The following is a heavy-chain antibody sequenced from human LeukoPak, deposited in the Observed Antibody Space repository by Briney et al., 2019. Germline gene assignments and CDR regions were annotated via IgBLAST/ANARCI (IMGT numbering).Heavy chain of an antibody. CDR1: GGSISSHY. CDR3: ARDRRDFWSGYYFPSSYYYYMDV. Sequence: SETLSLTCTVSGGSISSHYWSWIRQPPGKGQEWIGYIYYSGSTNYNPSLKSRVTISVDTSKNQFSLKLSSVTAADTAVYYCARDRRDFWSGYYFPSSYYYYMDVWGKGTTVTVSS. D-gene: IGHD3-3*01. J-gene: IGHJ6*03. CDR2: IYYSGST. V-gene: IGHV4-59*11.